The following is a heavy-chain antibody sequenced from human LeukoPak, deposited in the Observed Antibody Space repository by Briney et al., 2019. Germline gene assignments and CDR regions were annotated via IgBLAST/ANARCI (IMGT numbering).Heavy chain of an antibody. Sequence: GESLQISCKGSGYSFISYWIGWVRQMPGKGLEWMGIIYPGDSDTRYSPSFQGQVTILADKSISTAYLQWSSLKASDTAIYYCARLLYYFDSSGSYYAPKAFDIWGQGTMVTVSS. CDR3: ARLLYYFDSSGSYYAPKAFDI. CDR1: GYSFISYW. D-gene: IGHD3-22*01. J-gene: IGHJ3*02. V-gene: IGHV5-51*01. CDR2: IYPGDSDT.